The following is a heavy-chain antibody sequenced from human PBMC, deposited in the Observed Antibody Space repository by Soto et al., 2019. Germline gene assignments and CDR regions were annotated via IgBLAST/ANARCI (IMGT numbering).Heavy chain of an antibody. CDR2: IYYSGST. CDR3: VRDWRLMPRI. CDR1: GGSVSSGSYY. J-gene: IGHJ3*02. V-gene: IGHV4-61*01. Sequence: PSETLSLTCTVSGGSVSSGSYYWSWIRQPPGKGLEWIGYIYYSGSTNYNPSLKSRVTISVDTSKNQFSLKLSSVTAADTAVYYCVRDWRLMPRIWGQGTMVTVSS. D-gene: IGHD3-16*01.